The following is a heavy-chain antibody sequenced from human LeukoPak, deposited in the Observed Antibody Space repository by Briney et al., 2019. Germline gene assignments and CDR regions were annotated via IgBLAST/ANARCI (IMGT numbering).Heavy chain of an antibody. CDR2: IYYTGST. J-gene: IGHJ6*02. V-gene: IGHV4-59*08. CDR3: ARVLAYSSSYYRSYYYGMDV. CDR1: GGSISSYY. Sequence: SETLSLSCTVSGGSISSYYWSWVRQPPGKGLEWIGYIYYTGSTNYNPSLKSQVSTSVDKSKNQFSLRLSSVTAADTAVYYCARVLAYSSSYYRSYYYGMDVWGQGTTVTVPS. D-gene: IGHD6-6*01.